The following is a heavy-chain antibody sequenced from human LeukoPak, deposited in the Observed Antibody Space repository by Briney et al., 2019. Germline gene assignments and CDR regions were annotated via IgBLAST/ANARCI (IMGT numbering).Heavy chain of an antibody. CDR3: ARGREWLFDLDYYGMDV. V-gene: IGHV1-46*01. CDR2: INPSGGST. Sequence: ASVKVSCKASGYTFTSYYMHWVRQAPGQGLEWMGIINPSGGSTSYARKFQGRVTMTRDTSTSTVYMELSSLRSEDTAVYYCARGREWLFDLDYYGMDVWGQGTTVTVSS. CDR1: GYTFTSYY. J-gene: IGHJ6*02. D-gene: IGHD5-12*01.